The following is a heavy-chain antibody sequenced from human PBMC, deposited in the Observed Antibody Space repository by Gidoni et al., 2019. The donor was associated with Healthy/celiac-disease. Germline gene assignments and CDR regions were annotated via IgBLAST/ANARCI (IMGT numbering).Heavy chain of an antibody. CDR2: IRWNSGSI. CDR3: AKAAGYSYGLDY. D-gene: IGHD5-18*01. J-gene: IGHJ4*02. Sequence: EVQLVEYGGGLVQPGGSLRLACAASGFTFDDYAMHWVRQAPGKGLDWVSGIRWNSGSIGYADSVKGRFTISRDNAKNSLYLQMNSLRAEDTALYYCAKAAGYSYGLDYWGQGTLVTVSS. V-gene: IGHV3-9*01. CDR1: GFTFDDYA.